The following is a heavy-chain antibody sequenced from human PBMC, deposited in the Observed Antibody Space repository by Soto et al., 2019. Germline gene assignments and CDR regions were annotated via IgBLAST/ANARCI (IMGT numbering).Heavy chain of an antibody. CDR3: ARARRGYRYFDY. J-gene: IGHJ4*02. Sequence: PGGSLRLSCAASGFTVSSNYMSWVRQAPGKGLEWVSVIYSGGSTYYADSVKGRFTISRDNSKNTLYLQMNSLRAEDTAVYYCARARRGYRYFDYWGQGTLVTVSS. V-gene: IGHV3-53*01. CDR2: IYSGGST. CDR1: GFTVSSNY. D-gene: IGHD5-18*01.